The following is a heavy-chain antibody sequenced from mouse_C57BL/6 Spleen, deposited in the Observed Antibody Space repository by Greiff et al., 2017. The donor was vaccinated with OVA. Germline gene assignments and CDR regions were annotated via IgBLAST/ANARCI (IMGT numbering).Heavy chain of an antibody. CDR3: ARGRDSSGLAWFAY. CDR1: GYTFTSYW. J-gene: IGHJ3*01. Sequence: VQLQQPGAELVKPGASVKLSCKASGYTFTSYWMHWVKQRPGQGLEWIGMIHPNSGSTNYNEKFKSKATLTVDKSSSTAYMQLSSLTSEDSAVYYCARGRDSSGLAWFAYWGQGTLVTVSA. V-gene: IGHV1-64*01. CDR2: IHPNSGST. D-gene: IGHD3-2*02.